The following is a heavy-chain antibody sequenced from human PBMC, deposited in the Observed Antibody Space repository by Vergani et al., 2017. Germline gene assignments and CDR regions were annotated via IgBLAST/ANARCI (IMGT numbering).Heavy chain of an antibody. V-gene: IGHV1-69*01. D-gene: IGHD6-13*01. Sequence: QVQLVQSGAEVKKPGSSVKVSCKASGGTFSSYATSWARQAPGQGLEWMGGIIPICGPANYAQKFQGRVTITADESTSTAYMELSSLRAEVTAVYYCAGVLSIAAAGGYFDYWGQGTLVTVSS. CDR2: IIPICGPA. J-gene: IGHJ4*02. CDR3: AGVLSIAAAGGYFDY. CDR1: GGTFSSYA.